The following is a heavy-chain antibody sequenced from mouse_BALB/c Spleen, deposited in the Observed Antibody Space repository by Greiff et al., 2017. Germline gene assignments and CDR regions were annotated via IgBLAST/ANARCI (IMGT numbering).Heavy chain of an antibody. D-gene: IGHD4-1*01. CDR3: ARGGWDVFDY. J-gene: IGHJ2*01. CDR1: GYTFTDYE. CDR2: IDPETGGT. V-gene: IGHV1-15*01. Sequence: VQLQQSGAELVRPGASVTLSCKASGYTFTDYEMHWVKQTPVHGLEWIGAIDPETGGTAYNQKFKGKATLTADKSSSTAYMELRSLTSEDSAVYYCARGGWDVFDYWGQGTTLTVSS.